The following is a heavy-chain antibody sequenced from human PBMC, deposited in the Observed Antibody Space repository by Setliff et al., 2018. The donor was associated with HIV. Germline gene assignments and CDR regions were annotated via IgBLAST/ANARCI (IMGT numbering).Heavy chain of an antibody. J-gene: IGHJ4*02. Sequence: ASVKVSCKSSGDTFTGYTITWVRQAPGQGLEWMGGIIPSLGTANYAQRFKGRVTFTADASTSTVYMELSSLRSEDTAMYYCARDAGYSGSAWNYWGQGTLVTVS. CDR1: GDTFTGYT. D-gene: IGHD5-12*01. CDR3: ARDAGYSGSAWNY. CDR2: IIPSLGTA. V-gene: IGHV1-69*13.